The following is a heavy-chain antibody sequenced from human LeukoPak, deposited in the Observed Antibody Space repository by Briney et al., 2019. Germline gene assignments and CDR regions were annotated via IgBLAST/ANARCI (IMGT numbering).Heavy chain of an antibody. D-gene: IGHD6-13*01. CDR1: GYTFTRYA. V-gene: IGHV1-3*01. J-gene: IGHJ6*02. Sequence: GASVKVSCKGSGYTFTRYAMHWVRPAPGQRLEWMGWINAGNGDTKYSQRFQGRVTITRDTSASTAYMELSSLRSEDTAVYYCAKDPYSTLYYYYAMDVWGQGTTVTVSS. CDR3: AKDPYSTLYYYYAMDV. CDR2: INAGNGDT.